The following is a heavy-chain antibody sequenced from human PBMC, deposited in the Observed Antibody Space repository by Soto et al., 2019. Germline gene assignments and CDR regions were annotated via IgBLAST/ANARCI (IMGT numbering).Heavy chain of an antibody. CDR1: GFTFSSYG. D-gene: IGHD3-22*01. J-gene: IGHJ4*02. V-gene: IGHV3-30*18. CDR3: AKDLDSSGYYGGSWAFDY. Sequence: GGSLRLSSAASGFTFSSYGMHGVRQAPGKGLEWVAVISYDGSNKYYADSVKGRFTISRDNSKNTLYLQMNSLRAEDTAVYYCAKDLDSSGYYGGSWAFDYCRQGPLVTVS. CDR2: ISYDGSNK.